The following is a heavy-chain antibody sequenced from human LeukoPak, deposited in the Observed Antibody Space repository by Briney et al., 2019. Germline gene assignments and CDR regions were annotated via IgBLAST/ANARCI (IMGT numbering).Heavy chain of an antibody. CDR3: ARVAPTAAGTSYYFDY. CDR2: IIPIFGTA. CDR1: GGTFSSYA. J-gene: IGHJ4*02. D-gene: IGHD6-13*01. V-gene: IGHV1-69*05. Sequence: ASVKVSCKASGGTFSSYAISWVRQAPGQGLEWMGGIIPIFGTANYAQMFQGRVTITTDESTSTAYMELSSLRSEDTAVYYCARVAPTAAGTSYYFDYWGQGTLVTVSS.